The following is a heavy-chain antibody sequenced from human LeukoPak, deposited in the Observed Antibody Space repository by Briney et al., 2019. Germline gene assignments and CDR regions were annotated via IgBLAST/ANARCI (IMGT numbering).Heavy chain of an antibody. J-gene: IGHJ4*02. Sequence: PSETLSLTCTVSGGSIGSSSYYWGWIRQPPGKGLEWIGSIHYSGSTYYNPSLKSRVTISVDTSKNQFPLKLSSVTAADTAVYYCVTRPVTYYYGSGSFYNDDYWGQGTLVTVSS. V-gene: IGHV4-39*01. D-gene: IGHD3-10*01. CDR1: GGSIGSSSYY. CDR2: IHYSGST. CDR3: VTRPVTYYYGSGSFYNDDY.